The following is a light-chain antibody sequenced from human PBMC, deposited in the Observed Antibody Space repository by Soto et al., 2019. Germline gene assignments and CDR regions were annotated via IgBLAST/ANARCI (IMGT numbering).Light chain of an antibody. CDR2: AAS. J-gene: IGKJ1*01. CDR1: QSISTY. CDR3: QQSFSTPRT. Sequence: DIQMTQSPSSLSASVGDRVTISCRASQSISTYLNWYQQRPGKAPKLLIYAASSLQSWVPSRFSGSGSGTDFALSISSLQPEDFATYYCQQSFSTPRTFGQGTKGEI. V-gene: IGKV1-39*01.